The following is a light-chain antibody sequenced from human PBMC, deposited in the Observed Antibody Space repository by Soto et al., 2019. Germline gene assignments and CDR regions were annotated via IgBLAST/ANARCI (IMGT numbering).Light chain of an antibody. Sequence: EIVLTQSPGTLSLSPGERATLSCRASQSINNRYLAWYQQKPGQAPRLLIYGASSRATGIPDRFIGSGSGTDFPLTISRLEPEDFAVAYCQQFGSSPGFTFGPGTKVDIK. CDR1: QSINNRY. J-gene: IGKJ3*01. CDR3: QQFGSSPGFT. V-gene: IGKV3-20*01. CDR2: GAS.